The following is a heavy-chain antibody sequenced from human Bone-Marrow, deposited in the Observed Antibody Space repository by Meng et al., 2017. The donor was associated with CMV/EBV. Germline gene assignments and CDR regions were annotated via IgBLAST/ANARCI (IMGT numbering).Heavy chain of an antibody. CDR2: ISYDGSNK. Sequence: GESLKISCAASGFTFSDYYMSWIRQAPGKGLEWVAVISYDGSNKYYADSVKGRFTISRDNSKNTLYLQMNSLRAEDTAVYYCAKSMAERGDYWGQGTLVTVSS. V-gene: IGHV3-30-3*01. CDR1: GFTFSDYY. CDR3: AKSMAERGDY. D-gene: IGHD2/OR15-2a*01. J-gene: IGHJ4*02.